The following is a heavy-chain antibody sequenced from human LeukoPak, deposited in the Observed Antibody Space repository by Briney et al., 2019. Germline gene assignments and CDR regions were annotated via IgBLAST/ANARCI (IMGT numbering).Heavy chain of an antibody. Sequence: GGSLRLSCAASGFTFSSYAMSWVRQAPRKGLEWVSAVSGSGGSTYYADSVKGRFTISRNNSKNTLYLQMNSLRAEDTAVYYCAKAQIVATRYYFDYWGQGTLVTVSS. CDR3: AKAQIVATRYYFDY. CDR1: GFTFSSYA. CDR2: VSGSGGST. V-gene: IGHV3-23*01. D-gene: IGHD5-12*01. J-gene: IGHJ4*02.